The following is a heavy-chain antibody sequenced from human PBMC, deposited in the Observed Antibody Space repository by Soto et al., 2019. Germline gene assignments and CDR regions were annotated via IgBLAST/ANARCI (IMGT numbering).Heavy chain of an antibody. V-gene: IGHV4-4*02. CDR1: GGSIRSSNW. D-gene: IGHD1-26*01. J-gene: IGHJ6*02. Sequence: SEKLSPTCFVSGGSIRSSNWWRLFRQPPGKGLEWIGEIYHSGSTNYNPSLKSRVTISVDKSKNQFSLKLSSVIAADSAVYYCARVSGSYYYGMDVWGQGTTVT. CDR3: ARVSGSYYYGMDV. CDR2: IYHSGST.